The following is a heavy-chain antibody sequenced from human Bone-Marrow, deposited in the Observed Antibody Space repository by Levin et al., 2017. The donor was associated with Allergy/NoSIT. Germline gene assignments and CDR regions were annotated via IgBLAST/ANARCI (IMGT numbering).Heavy chain of an antibody. CDR1: GFTFNNYA. CDR2: ISASGDSE. J-gene: IGHJ4*02. V-gene: IGHV3-23*01. Sequence: GESLKISCAASGFTFNNYAMSWVRQAPGKGPEWVSGISASGDSEYYEDSVKGRIIISRDNSKNTLRLQMNGLRAEASALYFCAKTVFKYYNNPFDYWGQGVLVTVSS. D-gene: IGHD3-10*01. CDR3: AKTVFKYYNNPFDY.